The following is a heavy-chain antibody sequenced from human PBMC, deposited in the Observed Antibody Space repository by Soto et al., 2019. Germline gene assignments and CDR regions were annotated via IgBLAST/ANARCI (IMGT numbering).Heavy chain of an antibody. J-gene: IGHJ6*02. D-gene: IGHD2-15*01. CDR1: GFTFSSYS. Sequence: PGGSLRLSCAASGFTFSSYSMNWVRQAPGKGLEWVSSISSSSSYIYYADSVKGRFTISRDNAKNSLYLQMNSLRAEDTAVYYCARASGGSCYTPERCGMEVWGQGTTVTVSS. CDR2: ISSSSSYI. CDR3: ARASGGSCYTPERCGMEV. V-gene: IGHV3-21*01.